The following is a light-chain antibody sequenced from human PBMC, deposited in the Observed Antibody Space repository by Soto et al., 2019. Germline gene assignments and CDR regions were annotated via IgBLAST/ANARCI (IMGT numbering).Light chain of an antibody. V-gene: IGKV3-20*01. Sequence: EIVLTQSPGTLSLSPGERATLSCRTSHDVRSSYLAWYQQKPGQAPRLLIYDASRRATGIPDRVSGWGSGTAFTLTINRLEPEDFAVYYWQQYGTSPFTFGPGTKVDIK. J-gene: IGKJ3*01. CDR2: DAS. CDR1: HDVRSSY. CDR3: QQYGTSPFT.